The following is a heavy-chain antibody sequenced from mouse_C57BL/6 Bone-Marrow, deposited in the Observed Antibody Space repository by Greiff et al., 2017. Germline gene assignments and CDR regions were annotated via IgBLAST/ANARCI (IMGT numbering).Heavy chain of an antibody. Sequence: EVKLVESGPELVKPGASVKISCKASGYSFTDYNMNWVKQSNGKSLEWIGVINPNYGTTSYNQKFKGKATLTVDQSSSTAYMQLNSLTSEDSAVYYCARLGSSGYVEGYWGQGTTLTVSS. CDR1: GYSFTDYN. CDR2: INPNYGTT. D-gene: IGHD3-2*02. CDR3: ARLGSSGYVEGY. V-gene: IGHV1-39*01. J-gene: IGHJ2*01.